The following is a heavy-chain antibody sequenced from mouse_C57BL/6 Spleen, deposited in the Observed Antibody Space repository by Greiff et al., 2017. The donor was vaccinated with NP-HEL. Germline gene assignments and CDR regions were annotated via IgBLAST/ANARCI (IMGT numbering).Heavy chain of an antibody. J-gene: IGHJ4*01. CDR2: INPSNGGT. D-gene: IGHD2-4*01. CDR1: GYTFTSYW. V-gene: IGHV1-53*01. CDR3: ARYSFYDYDGGDYAMDY. Sequence: QVHVKQPGTELVKPGASVKLSCKASGYTFTSYWMHWVKQRPGQGLEWIGNINPSNGGTNYNEKFKSKATLTVDKSSSTAYMQLSSLTSEDSAVYYCARYSFYDYDGGDYAMDYWGQGTSVTVSS.